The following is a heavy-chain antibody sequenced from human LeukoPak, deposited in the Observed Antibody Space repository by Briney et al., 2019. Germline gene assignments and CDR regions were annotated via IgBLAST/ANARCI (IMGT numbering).Heavy chain of an antibody. J-gene: IGHJ4*02. CDR1: GLTFSSYA. D-gene: IGHD3-10*01. CDR3: AKDQQYYYGSGFDY. Sequence: GGSLRLSCAAAGLTFSSYAMSWVRQAPGKGLEWVSAISGSGGSTYYADSVKGRFTISRDNSKNTLYLQMNSLRAEDTAVYYCAKDQQYYYGSGFDYWGQGTLVTVSS. CDR2: ISGSGGST. V-gene: IGHV3-23*01.